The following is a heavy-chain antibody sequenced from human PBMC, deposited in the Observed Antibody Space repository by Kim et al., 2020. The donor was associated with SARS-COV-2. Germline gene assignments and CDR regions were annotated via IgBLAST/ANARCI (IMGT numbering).Heavy chain of an antibody. Sequence: SVKVSCKASGDTFSSYAISWVRQAPGQGLEWMGGIIPIFGTANYAQKFQGRVTITADESTSTAYMELSSLRSEDTAVYYCARDTLNYYGSEKNWFDPWGQGTLVSVSS. D-gene: IGHD3-10*01. CDR1: GDTFSSYA. V-gene: IGHV1-69*13. J-gene: IGHJ5*02. CDR2: IIPIFGTA. CDR3: ARDTLNYYGSEKNWFDP.